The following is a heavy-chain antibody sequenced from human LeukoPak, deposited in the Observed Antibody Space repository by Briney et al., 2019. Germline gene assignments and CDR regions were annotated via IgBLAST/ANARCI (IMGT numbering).Heavy chain of an antibody. J-gene: IGHJ4*02. D-gene: IGHD6-19*01. V-gene: IGHV4-4*07. CDR2: IYTSGST. CDR1: GGSISRYY. Sequence: TSETLSLTCTVSGGSISRYYWSWIRQPAGQGLEWIGRIYTSGSTNYNPSLKSRVTISVDKSKNQFSLKLSSVTAADTAVYYCARDGAGHIAVAGQFDYWGQGTLVTVSS. CDR3: ARDGAGHIAVAGQFDY.